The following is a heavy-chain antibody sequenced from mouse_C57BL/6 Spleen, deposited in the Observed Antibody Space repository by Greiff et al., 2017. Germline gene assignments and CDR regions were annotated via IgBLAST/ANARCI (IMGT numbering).Heavy chain of an antibody. CDR1: GYTFTDYY. CDR2: INPNNGGT. Sequence: VQLQQSGPELVKPGASVKISCKASGYTFTDYYMNWVKQSHGKSLEWIGDINPNNGGTSYNQKFKGKATLTVDKSSSTAYMELRSLTSEDSAVYYCAKGDWSYFDYWGQGTTLTVSS. J-gene: IGHJ2*01. CDR3: AKGDWSYFDY. D-gene: IGHD3-3*01. V-gene: IGHV1-26*01.